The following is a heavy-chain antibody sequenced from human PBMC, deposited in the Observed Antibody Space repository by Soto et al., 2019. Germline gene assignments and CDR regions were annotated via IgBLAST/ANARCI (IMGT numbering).Heavy chain of an antibody. D-gene: IGHD3-10*01. V-gene: IGHV1-69*13. CDR3: VSRGSGRNYYYYGMDV. Sequence: SVKVSCKASGGTFSSYAISWVRQAPGQGLEWMGGIIPIFGTANYAQKFQGRVTITADESTSTAYMELSSLRSEDTAVYYCVSRGSGRNYYYYGMDVWGQGTTVTVSS. J-gene: IGHJ6*02. CDR2: IIPIFGTA. CDR1: GGTFSSYA.